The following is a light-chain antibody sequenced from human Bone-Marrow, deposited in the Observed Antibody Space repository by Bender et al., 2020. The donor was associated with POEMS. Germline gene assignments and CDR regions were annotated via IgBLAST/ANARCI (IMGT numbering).Light chain of an antibody. CDR1: SSNIGAGYD. J-gene: IGLJ2*01. CDR2: GNT. V-gene: IGLV1-40*01. CDR3: QSYDTGVRI. Sequence: QSVLTQPPSVSGAPGQRVTISCTGSSSNIGAGYDVHWYQQLPGTAPKLLIYGNTNRPSGVPDRFSGSNSGTSGSLAITGLQAEDEADYYCQSYDTGVRIFGGGTKLTVL.